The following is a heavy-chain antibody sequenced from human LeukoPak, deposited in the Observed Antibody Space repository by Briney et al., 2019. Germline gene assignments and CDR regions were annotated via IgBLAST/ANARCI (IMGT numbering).Heavy chain of an antibody. J-gene: IGHJ6*04. CDR1: GFTFSSYA. Sequence: GGSLRLSCAASGFTFSSYAMSWVRQAPGKGLEWVSAISGSGGSTYYADSVKGRFTISRDNSKNTLYLQMNSLRAEDTAVYYCAKGKRYFDREDLSDGMDVWGKGTTVTVSS. CDR2: ISGSGGST. V-gene: IGHV3-23*01. D-gene: IGHD3-9*01. CDR3: AKGKRYFDREDLSDGMDV.